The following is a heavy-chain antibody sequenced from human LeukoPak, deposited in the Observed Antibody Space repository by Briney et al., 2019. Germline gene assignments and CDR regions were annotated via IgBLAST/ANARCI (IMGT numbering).Heavy chain of an antibody. D-gene: IGHD3-9*01. CDR3: ARALRYFDWVALYYFDY. CDR1: GYTFTGYY. Sequence: GASVKVSCKASGYTFTGYYMHWVRQAPGQGLEWMGWINPNSGGTNYAQKFQGRVTMTRDTFISTAYMELSRLRSDDTAVYYCARALRYFDWVALYYFDYWGQGTLVTVSS. CDR2: INPNSGGT. J-gene: IGHJ4*02. V-gene: IGHV1-2*02.